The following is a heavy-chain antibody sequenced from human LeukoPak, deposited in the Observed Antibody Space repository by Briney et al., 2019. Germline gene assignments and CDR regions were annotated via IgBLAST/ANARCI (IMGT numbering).Heavy chain of an antibody. CDR3: ARMRGYSDGFEN. V-gene: IGHV3-74*03. CDR1: GFTFSTYS. CDR2: LNNDGTDA. J-gene: IGHJ4*02. Sequence: GGSLRLPCAASGFTFSTYSMNWVRQAPGKGLVWVSRLNNDGTDATYADSVRGRFTVSRDNAKNTLYLQMDSLRAEDTAVYYCARMRGYSDGFENWGQGTLVTVSS. D-gene: IGHD3-22*01.